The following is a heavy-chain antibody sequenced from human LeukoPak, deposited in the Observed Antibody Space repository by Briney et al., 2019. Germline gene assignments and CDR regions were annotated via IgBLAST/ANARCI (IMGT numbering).Heavy chain of an antibody. CDR1: GFTFSSYG. Sequence: PGGSLRLSCAASGFTFSSYGMHWVRQAPGKGLEWVAFIRYDGSNKYYADSVKVRFTISRDNSKHTLYLQMMSLRADDTAVYYCACYGSGSYYPNCFDPWGQGTLVTVSS. CDR3: ACYGSGSYYPNCFDP. CDR2: IRYDGSNK. J-gene: IGHJ5*02. D-gene: IGHD3-10*01. V-gene: IGHV3-30*02.